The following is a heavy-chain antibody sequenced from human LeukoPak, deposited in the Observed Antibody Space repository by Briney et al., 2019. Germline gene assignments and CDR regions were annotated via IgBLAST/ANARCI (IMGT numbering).Heavy chain of an antibody. CDR3: AAAIPTVVKTLDTLDI. CDR1: GFTFTSSA. J-gene: IGHJ3*02. V-gene: IGHV1-58*01. CDR2: IVVGSGNT. Sequence: SVKVSCKASGFTFTSSAVQWVRQARGRRLEWLGWIVVGSGNTNYAQKFQERVTITRDMSTGTAYMELSSLRSEDTAVYYCAAAIPTVVKTLDTLDIWGQGTMVTVSS. D-gene: IGHD4-23*01.